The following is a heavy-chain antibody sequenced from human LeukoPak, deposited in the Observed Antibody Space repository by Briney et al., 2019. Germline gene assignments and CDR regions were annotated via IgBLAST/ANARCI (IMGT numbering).Heavy chain of an antibody. CDR1: GDSSSTYY. J-gene: IGHJ4*02. CDR3: ARRWLQLGDYFDY. V-gene: IGHV4-59*01. D-gene: IGHD5-24*01. CDR2: IYYSGST. Sequence: SETLSRTCTVSGDSSSTYYWSWIRQPPGKGLEWFGYIYYSGSTNYNPSLNSRVTISVDTSKNQFSLKLSSVTAADTAVYYCARRWLQLGDYFDYWGQGTLVTVSS.